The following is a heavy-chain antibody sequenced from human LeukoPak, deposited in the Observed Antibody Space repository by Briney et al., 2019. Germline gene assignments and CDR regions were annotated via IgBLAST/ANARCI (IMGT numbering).Heavy chain of an antibody. CDR3: ASTYYDFWSGYYKGDNWFDP. CDR2: IYPGDSDT. V-gene: IGHV5-51*01. CDR1: GYSFTSYW. D-gene: IGHD3-3*01. Sequence: GESLKISCKGSGYSFTSYWIGWVRQMPGKGLEWMGNIYPGDSDTRYSPSFQGQVTISADKSISTAYLQWSSLKASDTAMYYCASTYYDFWSGYYKGDNWFDPWGQGTLVTVSS. J-gene: IGHJ5*02.